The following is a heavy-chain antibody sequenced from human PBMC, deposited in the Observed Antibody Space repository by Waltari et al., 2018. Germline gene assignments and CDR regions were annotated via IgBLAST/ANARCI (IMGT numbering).Heavy chain of an antibody. D-gene: IGHD4-17*01. V-gene: IGHV3-21*01. CDR2: ISSSSSYI. Sequence: EVQLVESGGGLVKPGGSLRLSCAASGFTFSSYSMNWVRQAPGKGLEWVSSISSSSSYIYYADSVKGRFTISRDNAKNSLYLQMNSLRAEDTAVYYCAGYYGDYGNYYFDYWGQGTLVTVSS. CDR3: AGYYGDYGNYYFDY. J-gene: IGHJ4*02. CDR1: GFTFSSYS.